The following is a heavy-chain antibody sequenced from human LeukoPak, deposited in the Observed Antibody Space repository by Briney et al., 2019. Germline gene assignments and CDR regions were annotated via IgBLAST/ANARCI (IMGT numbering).Heavy chain of an antibody. J-gene: IGHJ4*02. Sequence: PGRSLRLSCAASGLTFSSYSMNWVRQAPGKGLEWVSYISSSSTTIYYADSVKGRFTISRDNAKNSLYLQMNSLRADDTAVYYCERGSGSFDHWGQGTLVTVSS. CDR3: ERGSGSFDH. D-gene: IGHD3-10*01. CDR2: ISSSSTTI. CDR1: GLTFSSYS. V-gene: IGHV3-48*04.